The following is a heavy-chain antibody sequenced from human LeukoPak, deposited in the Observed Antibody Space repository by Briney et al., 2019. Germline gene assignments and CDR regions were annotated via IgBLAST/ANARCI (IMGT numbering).Heavy chain of an antibody. CDR1: DFPFIGYT. V-gene: IGHV3-30*04. J-gene: IGHJ4*02. CDR2: IPYDGSQN. Sequence: GGSLRLSCAASDFPFIGYTMHWVRQAPGKGLEWVAGIPYDGSQNSYADSVKGRFSISRDNSKSALYLQLSSLRAEDTALYYCAKAYGSGSYAAPLDYWGQGTLVTVSS. CDR3: AKAYGSGSYAAPLDY. D-gene: IGHD3-10*01.